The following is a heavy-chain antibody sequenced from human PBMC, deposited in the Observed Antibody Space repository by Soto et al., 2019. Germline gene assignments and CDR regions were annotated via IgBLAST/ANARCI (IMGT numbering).Heavy chain of an antibody. V-gene: IGHV4-34*01. D-gene: IGHD2-2*01. J-gene: IGHJ6*02. CDR2: INHSGST. CDR3: ARGPTPDIVVVPAAAANEYYYGMDV. CDR1: GGSFSGYY. Sequence: SETLSLTCAVYGGSFSGYYWSWIRQPPGKGLEWIGEINHSGSTNYNPSLKSRVTISVDTSKNQFSLKLSSVTAADTAVYYCARGPTPDIVVVPAAAANEYYYGMDVWGQGTTVTVSS.